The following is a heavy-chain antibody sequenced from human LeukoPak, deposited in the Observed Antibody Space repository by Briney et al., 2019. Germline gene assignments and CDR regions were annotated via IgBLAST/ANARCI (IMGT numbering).Heavy chain of an antibody. Sequence: PSETLSLTCAVSGYSISSGYYWGWIRQPPGKGLEWIGSMHHSGKAYYNPSLRSRVTISLDTSKNQLSVNLISVTAADTAVYYCAREWYCSSTSCRYYFEYWGQGPLVTVSS. CDR1: GYSISSGYY. CDR2: MHHSGKA. V-gene: IGHV4-38-2*02. J-gene: IGHJ1*01. CDR3: AREWYCSSTSCRYYFEY. D-gene: IGHD2-2*01.